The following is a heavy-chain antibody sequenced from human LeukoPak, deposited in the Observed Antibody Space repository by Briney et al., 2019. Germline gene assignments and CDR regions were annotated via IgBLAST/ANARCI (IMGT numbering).Heavy chain of an antibody. D-gene: IGHD1-26*01. CDR1: GFTFSSYA. Sequence: GGSLRLSCAASGFTFSSYAMHWVRQAPGKGLEWVAVISYDGSNKYYADSVKGRFTISRDNSKNTLYLQMNSLRAEDTAVYYCARGPPSYSGSYYNYWGQGTLVTVSS. J-gene: IGHJ4*02. CDR2: ISYDGSNK. CDR3: ARGPPSYSGSYYNY. V-gene: IGHV3-30*04.